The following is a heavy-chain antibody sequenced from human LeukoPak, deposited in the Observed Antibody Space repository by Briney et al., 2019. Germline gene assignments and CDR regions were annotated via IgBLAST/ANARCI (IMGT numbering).Heavy chain of an antibody. Sequence: SETLSLTCAVYGGSFSGYYWSWIRQPPGKGLEWIGEINHSGGTNYNPSLKSRVTISVDTSKNQFSLKLSSVTAADTAVYYCARGMVVVVPAATSLEAFDIWGQGTMVTVSS. V-gene: IGHV4-34*01. CDR3: ARGMVVVVPAATSLEAFDI. CDR2: INHSGGT. CDR1: GGSFSGYY. J-gene: IGHJ3*02. D-gene: IGHD2-2*01.